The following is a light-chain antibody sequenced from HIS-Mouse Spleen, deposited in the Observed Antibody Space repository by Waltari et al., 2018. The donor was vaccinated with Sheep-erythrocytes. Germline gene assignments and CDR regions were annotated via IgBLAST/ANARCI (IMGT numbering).Light chain of an antibody. V-gene: IGLV2-11*01. CDR1: SSDVGGYNY. Sequence: QSALTQPRSVSGSPGQSVTISCTGTSSDVGGYNYVPWYQQHPGKAPKLMIYDVSKRPSGVPDRFSGSKSGNTASLTISGLQAEDEADYYCCSYAGSYNHVFATGTKVTAL. CDR3: CSYAGSYNHV. J-gene: IGLJ1*01. CDR2: DVS.